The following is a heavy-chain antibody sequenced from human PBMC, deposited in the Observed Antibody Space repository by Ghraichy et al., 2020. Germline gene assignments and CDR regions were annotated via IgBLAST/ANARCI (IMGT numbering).Heavy chain of an antibody. D-gene: IGHD6-13*01. CDR3: ARRDYSSSWYLDAFDI. CDR1: GGSISSYY. V-gene: IGHV4-4*09. J-gene: IGHJ3*02. Sequence: SETLSLTCTVSGGSISSYYWSWIRQPPGKGLEWIGYIYTSGSTNYNPSLKSRVTISVDTSKNQFSLKLSSVTAADTVVYYCARRDYSSSWYLDAFDIWGQGTMVTVSS. CDR2: IYTSGST.